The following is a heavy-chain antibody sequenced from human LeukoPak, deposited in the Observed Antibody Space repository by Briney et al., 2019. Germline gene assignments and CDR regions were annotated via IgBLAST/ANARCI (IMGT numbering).Heavy chain of an antibody. CDR3: ARTHYDFWSGTTP. D-gene: IGHD3-3*01. CDR1: GFTVSSNY. Sequence: GGSLRLSCAASGFTVSSNYMSWVRQAPGKGLEWVSVIYSGGSTYYADSVKGRFTISRDNSKNTLYLQMNSLRAEDTAVYYCARTHYDFWSGTTPWGKGTLVTVSS. V-gene: IGHV3-66*01. CDR2: IYSGGST. J-gene: IGHJ5*02.